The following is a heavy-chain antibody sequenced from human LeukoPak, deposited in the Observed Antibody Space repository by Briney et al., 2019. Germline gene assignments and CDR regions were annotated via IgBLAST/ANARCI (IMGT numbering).Heavy chain of an antibody. D-gene: IGHD2-15*01. J-gene: IGHJ5*02. CDR1: GGSFSGYY. Sequence: PSETLSLTCAVYGGSFSGYYWSWIRQPPGKGLEWIGEINHSGSTNYNPSLKSRVTISVDTSKNQFSLKLSSVTAADTAVYYCARDGTQWSIFDPWGQGTLVTVSS. CDR2: INHSGST. CDR3: ARDGTQWSIFDP. V-gene: IGHV4-34*01.